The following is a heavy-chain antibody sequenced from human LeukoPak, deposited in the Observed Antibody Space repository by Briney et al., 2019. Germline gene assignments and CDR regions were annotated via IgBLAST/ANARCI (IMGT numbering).Heavy chain of an antibody. D-gene: IGHD4-17*01. V-gene: IGHV4-38-2*02. CDR1: GYSISSGYY. CDR2: IYHSGST. J-gene: IGHJ4*02. Sequence: ASETLSLTCTVSGYSISSGYYWGWIRQPPGKGLEWIGSIYHSGSTYYNPSLKSRVTISVDTSKNQFSLKLSSVTAADTAVYYCARAFTPVYGDYGLGWGQGTLVTVSS. CDR3: ARAFTPVYGDYGLG.